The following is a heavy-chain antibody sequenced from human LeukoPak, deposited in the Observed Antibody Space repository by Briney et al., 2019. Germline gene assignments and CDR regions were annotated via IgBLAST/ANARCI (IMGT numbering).Heavy chain of an antibody. J-gene: IGHJ4*02. V-gene: IGHV3-23*01. CDR1: GFSFPYG. CDR2: ITNSGENT. D-gene: IGHD6-13*01. Sequence: GSLRLSCEASGFSFPYGMSWVRQAPGKGLEWVSGITNSGENTYYADSVKGRFTISRDNSKNSLYLQMTSLRAEDTAVYYCARSPIAAAGTAFDSWGQGTLVTVSS. CDR3: ARSPIAAAGTAFDS.